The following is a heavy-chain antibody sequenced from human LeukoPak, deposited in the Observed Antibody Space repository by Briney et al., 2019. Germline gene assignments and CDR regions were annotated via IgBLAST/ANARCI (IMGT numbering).Heavy chain of an antibody. Sequence: SETLSLTCTVSGGSISSHCWSWIRQPPGKGLEWIGYIYYSGSTNYNPSLKSRVTISVDTSKNQFSLKLSSVTAADTAVYYCARGLSGSSFWFDPWGQGTLVTVSS. CDR3: ARGLSGSSFWFDP. J-gene: IGHJ5*02. D-gene: IGHD1-26*01. CDR2: IYYSGST. V-gene: IGHV4-59*11. CDR1: GGSISSHC.